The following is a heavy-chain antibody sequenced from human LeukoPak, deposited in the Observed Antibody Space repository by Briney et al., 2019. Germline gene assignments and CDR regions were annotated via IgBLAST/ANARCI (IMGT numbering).Heavy chain of an antibody. CDR3: TSRLLWFGE. V-gene: IGHV3-15*01. D-gene: IGHD3-10*01. CDR2: IKSKTDGGTT. J-gene: IGHJ4*02. Sequence: GGSLRLSCAASGFTFSNAWMSWVRQAPEKGLEWVGRIKSKTDGGTTAYSAPVKGRFTISRDDSKNTLYLQMTSLKTEDRAVYYCTSRLLWFGEGGQGTLVTVSS. CDR1: GFTFSNAW.